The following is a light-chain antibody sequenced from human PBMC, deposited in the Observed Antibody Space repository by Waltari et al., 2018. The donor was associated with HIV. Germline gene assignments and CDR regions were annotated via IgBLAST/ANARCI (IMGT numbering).Light chain of an antibody. Sequence: DIQMTHSPSTLSASVGDGLTITCRASQSIGYYMAWYQKKPGKVPKHLIFKASCLENGVPSRFSGRGSGTEFTLTISSLQPDDLATYYCQQYDSFPWTFGPGTKMEIK. J-gene: IGKJ1*01. CDR2: KAS. V-gene: IGKV1-5*03. CDR1: QSIGYY. CDR3: QQYDSFPWT.